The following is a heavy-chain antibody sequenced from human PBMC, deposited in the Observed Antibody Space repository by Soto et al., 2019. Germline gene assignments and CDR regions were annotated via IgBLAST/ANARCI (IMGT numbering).Heavy chain of an antibody. CDR2: IIPIFGTA. Sequence: SVKVSCKASGGTFSSYAISRVRQAPGQGLEWMGGIIPIFGTANYAQKFQGRATITADESTSTAYMELSSLRSEDTAVYYCAREIVGATAGGMDVWGQGTTVTVSS. CDR1: GGTFSSYA. CDR3: AREIVGATAGGMDV. J-gene: IGHJ6*02. D-gene: IGHD1-26*01. V-gene: IGHV1-69*13.